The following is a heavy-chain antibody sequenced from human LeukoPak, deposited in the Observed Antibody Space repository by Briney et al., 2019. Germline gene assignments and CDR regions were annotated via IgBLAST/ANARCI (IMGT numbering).Heavy chain of an antibody. CDR3: ARDQSLLGP. CDR2: IYYSGST. Sequence: SETLSLTCAVYGGSFSGYYWSWIRQPPGKGLEWIGYIYYSGSTYYNPSLKSRVTISVDTSKNQFSLKLSSVTAADTAVYYCARDQSLLGPWGQGTLVTVSS. J-gene: IGHJ5*02. CDR1: GGSFSGYY. V-gene: IGHV4-34*01. D-gene: IGHD1-26*01.